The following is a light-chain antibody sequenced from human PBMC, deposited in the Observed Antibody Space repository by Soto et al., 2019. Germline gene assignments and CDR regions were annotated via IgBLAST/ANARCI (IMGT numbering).Light chain of an antibody. J-gene: IGKJ1*01. V-gene: IGKV3-20*01. CDR3: QQYGISPWT. CDR2: GAS. Sequence: DIVLTQSPGTLSLSPGERATLSCRASQSVNSDFLAWYQQKPGQDPSLLIYGASSRAPGIPDRFTGSGSGTDFSLNISRLEPEDFAVYYCQQYGISPWTFGQGTKVEIK. CDR1: QSVNSDF.